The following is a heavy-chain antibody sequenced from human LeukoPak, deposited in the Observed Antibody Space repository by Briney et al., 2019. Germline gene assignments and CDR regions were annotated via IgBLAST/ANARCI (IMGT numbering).Heavy chain of an antibody. CDR3: AREKVSYYYDSSGTVDY. V-gene: IGHV3-21*01. J-gene: IGHJ4*02. Sequence: GGSLRLSCAASGFTFSSYSMNWVRQAPGKGLEWVSSISSSSSYIYYADSVKGRFTISRDNAKNSLYLQMNSLRAEDTAVYYCAREKVSYYYDSSGTVDYWGQGTLVTVSS. D-gene: IGHD3-22*01. CDR2: ISSSSSYI. CDR1: GFTFSSYS.